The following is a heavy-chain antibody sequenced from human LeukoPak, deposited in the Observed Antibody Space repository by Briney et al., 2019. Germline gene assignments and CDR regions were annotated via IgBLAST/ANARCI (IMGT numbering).Heavy chain of an antibody. V-gene: IGHV3-7*03. CDR1: GFTFSSYW. J-gene: IGHJ4*02. Sequence: GGSLRLSCAASGFTFSSYWMSWVRQAPGKGLEWVANIKQDGSEKYYVDSVKGRFTISRDNAKNSLYLQMNSLRAEDMALYYCAKAPCSSTSCFYFDYWGQGTLVTVSS. D-gene: IGHD2-2*01. CDR3: AKAPCSSTSCFYFDY. CDR2: IKQDGSEK.